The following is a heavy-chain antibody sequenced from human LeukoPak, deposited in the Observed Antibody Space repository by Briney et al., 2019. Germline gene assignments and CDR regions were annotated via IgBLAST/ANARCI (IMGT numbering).Heavy chain of an antibody. J-gene: IGHJ6*03. V-gene: IGHV4-59*01. CDR3: ARVEYYYYYYMDV. Sequence: SETLSLTCTVSGGSISSYYWTWIRQPPGRGLEWIGYVYYSGSTNYNPSLKSRVTISVDTSKNQFSLNLTSVTAADTAIYYCARVEYYYYYYMDVWGKGTTVTVSS. D-gene: IGHD3-3*01. CDR2: VYYSGST. CDR1: GGSISSYY.